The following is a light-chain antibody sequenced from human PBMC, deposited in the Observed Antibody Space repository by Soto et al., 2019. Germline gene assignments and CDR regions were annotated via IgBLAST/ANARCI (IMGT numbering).Light chain of an antibody. CDR1: QSVSSN. J-gene: IGKJ1*01. CDR3: QQYNNWPPWT. Sequence: EIVMTQSPATLSVSPGERATLSCRASQSVSSNLAWYQQKPGHAHRLLIYGASTRATGIPARFSGSGSGTEFTLIISSLQSEDFAVYYCQQYNNWPPWTFGQGTKVEIK. V-gene: IGKV3-15*01. CDR2: GAS.